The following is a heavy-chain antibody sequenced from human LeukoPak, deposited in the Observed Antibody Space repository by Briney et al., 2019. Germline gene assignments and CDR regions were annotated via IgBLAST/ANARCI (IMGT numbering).Heavy chain of an antibody. Sequence: ASVKVSCKASGYTFTSYGISWVRQAPGQGLEWMGWISAYNGNTNYAQKLQGRVTMTTDTSTSTAYMELRSLRSDDTAVYYCARGRNYDYVWRSYRYDYFDYWGQGTLVTVSS. CDR3: ARGRNYDYVWRSYRYDYFDY. V-gene: IGHV1-18*01. J-gene: IGHJ4*02. D-gene: IGHD3-16*02. CDR2: ISAYNGNT. CDR1: GYTFTSYG.